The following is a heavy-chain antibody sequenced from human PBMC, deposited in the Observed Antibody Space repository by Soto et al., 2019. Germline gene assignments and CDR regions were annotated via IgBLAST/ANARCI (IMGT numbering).Heavy chain of an antibody. CDR1: GDTFSFYT. D-gene: IGHD3-10*01. CDR2: VNPIVSMS. J-gene: IGHJ4*02. CDR3: AASYGSGYRAFDY. Sequence: QVQLVQSGAEVRKPGSSVKDSCKASGDTFSFYTINWVRQATGLGLEWMGRVNPIVSMSNYAQKIQGRVTNTADKSTNTAYMQLSSLRSEDTAIYYCAASYGSGYRAFDYWGQGALVTVSS. V-gene: IGHV1-69*02.